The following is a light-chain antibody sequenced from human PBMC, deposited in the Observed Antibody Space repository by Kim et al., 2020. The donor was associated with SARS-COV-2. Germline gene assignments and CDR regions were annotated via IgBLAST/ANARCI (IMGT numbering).Light chain of an antibody. Sequence: ASVGDRVTITCRASQAIYNYLAWYQQKPGKVPKLLIYAASTLQSGVPSRFSGSGSGTDFTLSISSLQPEDVATYYCQKYNSAPLTFGGGTKVDIK. J-gene: IGKJ4*01. V-gene: IGKV1-27*01. CDR1: QAIYNY. CDR2: AAS. CDR3: QKYNSAPLT.